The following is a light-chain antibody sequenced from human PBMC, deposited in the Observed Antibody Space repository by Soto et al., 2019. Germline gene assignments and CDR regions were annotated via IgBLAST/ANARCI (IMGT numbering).Light chain of an antibody. V-gene: IGKV1-5*03. Sequence: DIQMTQSPSTLSASVGDRVTITCRASQSISTWVAWYQQKPGKAPKFLIYKASSLESGVPSRFSGSGSGTEFTLTISSLQPDDFATYYCQQYNPLSPPVTFAHGTNVDIK. CDR1: QSISTW. CDR2: KAS. J-gene: IGKJ1*01. CDR3: QQYNPLSPPVT.